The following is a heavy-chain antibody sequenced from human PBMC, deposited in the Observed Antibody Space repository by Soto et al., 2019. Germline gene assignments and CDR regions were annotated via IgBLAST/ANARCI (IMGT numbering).Heavy chain of an antibody. CDR2: INPGYPGGRST. D-gene: IGHD1-26*01. Sequence: QLQLVQSGAEVKKPGASVKVSCKASGYTLTTFFMHWGRQAPGQGLEWMGVINPGYPGGRSTTYAQTFQGRVTMTTDTSTSTVYMELSRLRSDDTAVYYCAREASVAGATTGMDVWGQGTTVTVSS. CDR3: AREASVAGATTGMDV. CDR1: GYTLTTFF. J-gene: IGHJ6*02. V-gene: IGHV1-46*01.